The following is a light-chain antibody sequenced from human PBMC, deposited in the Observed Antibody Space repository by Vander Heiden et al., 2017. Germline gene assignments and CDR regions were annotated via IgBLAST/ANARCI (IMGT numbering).Light chain of an antibody. J-gene: IGKJ3*01. CDR2: WAS. Sequence: DIVMTQSPDSLAVSLGERATIKCKSSQTILYSPNNRNYLAWYQQKPGQPPKLLIYWASPRESGVPDRFSGSGSGTDFTLTISGLQAEDVAVYYCQQYYSTPPSFTFGPGTKVEIK. CDR1: QTILYSPNNRNY. V-gene: IGKV4-1*01. CDR3: QQYYSTPPSFT.